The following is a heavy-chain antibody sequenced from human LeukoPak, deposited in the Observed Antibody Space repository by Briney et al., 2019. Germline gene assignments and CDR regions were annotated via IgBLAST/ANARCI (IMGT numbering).Heavy chain of an antibody. J-gene: IGHJ4*02. CDR2: ISGSGGST. D-gene: IGHD2-2*01. V-gene: IGHV3-23*01. CDR1: GFTFSSYA. CDR3: AKLDYCSSTSCYPPDY. Sequence: GGSLRLSCSASGFTFSSYAMSWVRQAPGKGLECVSAISGSGGSTYYADSVKGRFTISRDNSKNTLYLQMNSLTAEDTAVYYCAKLDYCSSTSCYPPDYWGQGTLVTVSS.